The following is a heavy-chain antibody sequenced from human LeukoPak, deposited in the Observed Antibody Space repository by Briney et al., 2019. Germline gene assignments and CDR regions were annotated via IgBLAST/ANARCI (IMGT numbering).Heavy chain of an antibody. CDR2: IYYSGST. Sequence: PSETLSLTCTVSGGSISSYYWSWIRQPPGKGLEWIGYIYYSGSTNYNPSLKSRVTISVDTSKNQFSLKLSSVTAADTAVYYCARDLGYYGSGRPEFDYWGQGTLVTVSS. J-gene: IGHJ4*02. V-gene: IGHV4-59*01. CDR1: GGSISSYY. CDR3: ARDLGYYGSGRPEFDY. D-gene: IGHD3-10*01.